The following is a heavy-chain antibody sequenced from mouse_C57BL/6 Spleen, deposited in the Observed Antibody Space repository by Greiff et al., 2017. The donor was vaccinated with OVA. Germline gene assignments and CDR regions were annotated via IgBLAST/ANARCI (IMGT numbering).Heavy chain of an antibody. J-gene: IGHJ2*01. D-gene: IGHD2-1*01. CDR2: IYPGDGDT. CDR1: GYAFSSSW. V-gene: IGHV1-82*01. CDR3: ANYGNYFDY. Sequence: VKLQESGPELVKPGASVKISCKASGYAFSSSWMNWVKQRPGKGLEWIGRIYPGDGDTNYNGKFKGKATLTADKSSSTAYMQLSSLTSEDSAVYFRANYGNYFDYWGQGTTLTVSS.